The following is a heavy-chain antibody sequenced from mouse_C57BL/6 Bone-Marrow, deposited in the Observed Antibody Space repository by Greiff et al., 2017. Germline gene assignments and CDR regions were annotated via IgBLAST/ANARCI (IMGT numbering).Heavy chain of an antibody. CDR1: GFTFSDYG. V-gene: IGHV5-17*01. D-gene: IGHD2-4*01. CDR3: ASLITTGYYYAMDY. Sequence: EVQLVESGGGLVKPGGSLKLSCAASGFTFSDYGMHWVRQAPEKGLEWVAYISSGSSTIYYADTVKGRFTISRDNAKNTLFLQMTSLRSEDTAMYYCASLITTGYYYAMDYWGQGTSVTVSS. J-gene: IGHJ4*01. CDR2: ISSGSSTI.